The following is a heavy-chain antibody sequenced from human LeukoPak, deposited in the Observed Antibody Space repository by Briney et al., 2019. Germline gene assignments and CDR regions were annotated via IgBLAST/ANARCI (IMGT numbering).Heavy chain of an antibody. V-gene: IGHV1-46*01. J-gene: IGHJ6*02. CDR3: AGHYYDSSYYYYGMDV. Sequence: ASVKVSCKASGYTFTIYYMHWVRQAPGQGLEWMGIINPSGGSTSYAQKFQGRVTMTTDTSTSTAYMELRSLRSDDTAVYYCAGHYYDSSYYYYGMDVWGQGTTVTVSS. CDR1: GYTFTIYY. D-gene: IGHD3-22*01. CDR2: INPSGGST.